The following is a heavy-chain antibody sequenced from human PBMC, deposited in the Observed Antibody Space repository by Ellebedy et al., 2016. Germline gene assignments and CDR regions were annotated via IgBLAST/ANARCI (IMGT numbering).Heavy chain of an antibody. Sequence: SETLSLTXAVYGGSFSGYYWSWIRQPPGKGLEWIGEINHSGSTNYNPSLKSRVTISVDTSKNQFSLKLSSVTAADTAVYYCARVAFEGYYFDYWGQGTLVTVSS. V-gene: IGHV4-34*01. J-gene: IGHJ4*02. CDR1: GGSFSGYY. CDR2: INHSGST. D-gene: IGHD3-9*01. CDR3: ARVAFEGYYFDY.